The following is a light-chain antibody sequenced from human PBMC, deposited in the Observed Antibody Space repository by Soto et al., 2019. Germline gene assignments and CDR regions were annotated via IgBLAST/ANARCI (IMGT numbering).Light chain of an antibody. Sequence: DIQMTQSPSTLSASVGDRVTISCQASQDISNYLNWYQHKPGKAPTILIYDASTMDTGIPSRFSGRGSGTDFTFTISSLQPEDIATYYCLQFHNLPTFGRGTKVDI. V-gene: IGKV1-33*01. CDR2: DAS. CDR3: LQFHNLPT. CDR1: QDISNY. J-gene: IGKJ4*02.